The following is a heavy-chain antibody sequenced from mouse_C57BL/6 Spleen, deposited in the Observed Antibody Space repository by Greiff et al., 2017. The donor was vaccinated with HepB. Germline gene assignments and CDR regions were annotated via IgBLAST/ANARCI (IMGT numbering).Heavy chain of an antibody. CDR1: GFTFSDYG. V-gene: IGHV5-17*01. CDR3: SRRHYYGSIPYYAMDY. J-gene: IGHJ4*01. CDR2: ISSGSSII. Sequence: EVQLVESGGGLVKPGGSLKLSCAASGFTFSDYGMHWVRQAPEKGLEWVTYISSGSSIIYYADTVTGLFTISRDNAKNTMFLQMTSMRSEDTAMYYCSRRHYYGSIPYYAMDYWGQGTSVTVSS. D-gene: IGHD1-1*01.